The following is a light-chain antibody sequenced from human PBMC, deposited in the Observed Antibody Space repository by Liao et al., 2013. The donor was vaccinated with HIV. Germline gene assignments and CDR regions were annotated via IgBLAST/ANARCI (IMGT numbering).Light chain of an antibody. Sequence: SYVLTQPPSVSVAPGKTARIICGGNNIGTKNVHWYQLKPGQAPVLVIYYDSDRPSGIPARFSASNSGNTATLTISRVEAGDEADYYCQVWDTSSAHQVFGGGTKLTVL. CDR2: YDS. J-gene: IGLJ3*02. V-gene: IGLV3-21*04. CDR1: NIGTKN. CDR3: QVWDTSSAHQV.